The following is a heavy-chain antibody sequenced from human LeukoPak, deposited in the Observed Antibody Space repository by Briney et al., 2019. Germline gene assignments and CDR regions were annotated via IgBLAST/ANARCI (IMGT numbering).Heavy chain of an antibody. CDR3: APRASIAAAGTKGHYFDY. D-gene: IGHD6-13*01. CDR2: ISSSSSYI. Sequence: PGGSLRLSCAASVFTFSSYSMNWVRQAPGKGLEGVSSISSSSSYIYYADSVKGRFTISRDNAKNSLYLQMNSLRAEDTAVYYCAPRASIAAAGTKGHYFDYWGQGTLVTVSS. V-gene: IGHV3-21*01. J-gene: IGHJ4*02. CDR1: VFTFSSYS.